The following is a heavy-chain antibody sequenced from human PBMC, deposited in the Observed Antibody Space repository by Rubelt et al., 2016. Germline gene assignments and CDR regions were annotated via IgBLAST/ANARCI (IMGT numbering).Heavy chain of an antibody. D-gene: IGHD5-24*01. CDR3: SRGLETINGY. Sequence: QVHLVQSGAEVKKPGASVRVSCEASGYTFTSYGISWVRQAPGQGLEWMGWISAYNGNTNYAQKFQGRVTMTADTSTTTAYMGLRSLRSDDTAVYYCSRGLETINGYWGQGTLVTVSS. J-gene: IGHJ4*02. CDR1: GYTFTSYG. V-gene: IGHV1-18*01. CDR2: ISAYNGNT.